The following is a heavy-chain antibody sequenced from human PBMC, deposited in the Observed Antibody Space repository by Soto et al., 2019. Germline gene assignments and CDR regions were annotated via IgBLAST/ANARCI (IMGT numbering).Heavy chain of an antibody. CDR1: GVSITSSY. Sequence: PSGTLSLTCAVYGVSITSSYWSWIRRPPGKGLEWIAYIYHTRISGYQPTTSYNPSLKSRVTMSVDTSKSQFSLKLTSVNAADTAVYYCARGEDAFFYYGLDVWGQGITVTVSS. J-gene: IGHJ6*02. V-gene: IGHV4-59*01. CDR2: IYHTRISGYQPTT. CDR3: ARGEDAFFYYGLDV.